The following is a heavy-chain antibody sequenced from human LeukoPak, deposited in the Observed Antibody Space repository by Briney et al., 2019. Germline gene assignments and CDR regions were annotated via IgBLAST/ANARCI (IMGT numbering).Heavy chain of an antibody. V-gene: IGHV3-30*18. J-gene: IGHJ4*02. D-gene: IGHD3-9*01. CDR3: AKVTLRYFDWLLSPIDY. CDR1: GFTFSRYG. CDR2: ISYDGSNK. Sequence: GGSLRLSCAASGFTFSRYGMHWVRQAPGKGLEWVAVISYDGSNKYYADSVKGRFTVSRDNSKNTLYLQMNSLRAEDTAVYYCAKVTLRYFDWLLSPIDYWGQGTLVTVSS.